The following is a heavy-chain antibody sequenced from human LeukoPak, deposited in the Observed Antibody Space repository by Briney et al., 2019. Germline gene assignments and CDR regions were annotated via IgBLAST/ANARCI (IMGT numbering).Heavy chain of an antibody. CDR1: GGSISSSSYY. V-gene: IGHV4-39*01. Sequence: SETLSLTYSVSGGSISSSSYYWGWIRQPPGKGLEWIGEIYYSGRAYYNSSLKSRLTISVDTSWNQFSLTLSSVTAADTGVYYCARRRYYDSTGYLDWGQGTLVSVST. CDR3: ARRRYYDSTGYLD. J-gene: IGHJ1*01. CDR2: IYYSGRA. D-gene: IGHD3-22*01.